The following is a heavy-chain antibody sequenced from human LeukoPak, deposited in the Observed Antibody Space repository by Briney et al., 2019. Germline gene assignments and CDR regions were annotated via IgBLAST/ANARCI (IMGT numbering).Heavy chain of an antibody. D-gene: IGHD3-3*01. Sequence: PSETLSLTCTVSSYSISSGYYWGWIRQRPGQGLEWIGSIYHSGTTYYNPSLKSRVTISVDTSKNQFSLKLSSVTTADTAVYYCARVPHGETIFGVVLYWFDPWGQGTLVTVFS. V-gene: IGHV4-38-2*02. CDR3: ARVPHGETIFGVVLYWFDP. J-gene: IGHJ5*02. CDR2: IYHSGTT. CDR1: SYSISSGYY.